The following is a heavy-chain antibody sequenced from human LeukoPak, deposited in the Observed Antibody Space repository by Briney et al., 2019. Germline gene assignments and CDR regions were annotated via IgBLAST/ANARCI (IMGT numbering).Heavy chain of an antibody. CDR2: IGAGGGGT. Sequence: GGSLRLSCAASGFTFSSYAMGWVRQAPGKGLEWVSSIGAGGGGTYFADSVKGRFTISRDNSKNTLYLQMNSLRAEDTAVYYCAKSKDYYYYMDVWGKGTTVTVSS. CDR1: GFTFSSYA. J-gene: IGHJ6*03. CDR3: AKSKDYYYYMDV. V-gene: IGHV3-23*01.